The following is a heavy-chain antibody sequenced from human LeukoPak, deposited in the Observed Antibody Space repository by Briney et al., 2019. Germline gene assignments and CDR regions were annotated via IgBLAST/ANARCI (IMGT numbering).Heavy chain of an antibody. V-gene: IGHV1-46*01. CDR2: INPSGGST. J-gene: IGHJ6*02. D-gene: IGHD3-10*01. CDR1: GYTFTSYY. CDR3: ARDITMVRGVSKTSREIYGMDV. Sequence: GASVKVSCKASGYTFTSYYMHWVRQAPGQGLEWMGIINPSGGSTSYAQKFQGRVTMTRDTSTSTVYMELSSLRSEDTAVYYCARDITMVRGVSKTSREIYGMDVWGQGTTVTVSS.